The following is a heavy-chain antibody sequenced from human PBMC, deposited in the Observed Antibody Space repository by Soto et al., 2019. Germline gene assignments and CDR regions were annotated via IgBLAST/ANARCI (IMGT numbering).Heavy chain of an antibody. CDR3: ARDIIVFFRVGVIRYYFDY. CDR1: GYTFTSYA. CDR2: INAGNGNT. V-gene: IGHV1-3*01. Sequence: ASVKVSCKASGYTFTSYAMHWVRQAPGQRLEWMGWINAGNGNTKYSQKFQGRVTITRDTSASTAYMELSSLRSEDTAAYYCARDIIVFFRVGVIRYYFDYWGQGTLVTVSS. D-gene: IGHD2-2*01. J-gene: IGHJ4*02.